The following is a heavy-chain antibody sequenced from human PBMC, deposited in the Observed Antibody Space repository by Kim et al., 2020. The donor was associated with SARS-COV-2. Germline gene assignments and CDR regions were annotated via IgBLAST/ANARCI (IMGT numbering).Heavy chain of an antibody. CDR3: ARDRKWELLSDYYYGMDV. V-gene: IGHV3-48*03. D-gene: IGHD1-26*01. J-gene: IGHJ6*02. Sequence: KGRFTISRDNAKNSLYLQMNSLRAEDTAVYYCARDRKWELLSDYYYGMDVWGQGTTVTVSS.